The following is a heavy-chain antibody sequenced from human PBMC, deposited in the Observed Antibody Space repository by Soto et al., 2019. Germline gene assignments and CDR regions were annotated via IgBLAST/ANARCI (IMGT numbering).Heavy chain of an antibody. V-gene: IGHV3-7*01. Sequence: GGSLRLSCAASGCTFSSNWMSFSSNWMSWVRQAPGKGLEWVANIKVDGSEKYYVNSVKGRFTISRDNAKNSLYLQMNSLRAEDTAVYYCARTRPGLYFDYWGQGTLVTVS. CDR2: IKVDGSEK. CDR3: ARTRPGLYFDY. J-gene: IGHJ4*02. CDR1: GCTFSSNW.